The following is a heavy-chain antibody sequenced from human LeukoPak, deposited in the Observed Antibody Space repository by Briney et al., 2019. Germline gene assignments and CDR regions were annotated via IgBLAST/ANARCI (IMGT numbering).Heavy chain of an antibody. V-gene: IGHV4-59*08. CDR3: ASTGYCIGGSCYSNYFDH. CDR2: IYFSGST. Sequence: SETLSLTCTVSGVSITSFYWSWIRQPPGKGLEWIGYIYFSGSTNYDPSLKSRVTVSLDTTKNQVSLKLSSVSAADTAVYYCASTGYCIGGSCYSNYFDHWGQGTLVTVSS. J-gene: IGHJ4*02. CDR1: GVSITSFY. D-gene: IGHD2-15*01.